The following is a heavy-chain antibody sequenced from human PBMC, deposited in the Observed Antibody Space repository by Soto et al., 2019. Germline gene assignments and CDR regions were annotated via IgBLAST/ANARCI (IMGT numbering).Heavy chain of an antibody. V-gene: IGHV3-30-3*01. CDR2: ISSDVVNY. CDR1: GFTFSSFA. D-gene: IGHD2-15*01. CDR3: ARGGAWTPEGLGY. Sequence: ESGGGVVQPGRSLRLSCAASGFTFSSFAMHWVRQAPGKGLEWLAVISSDVVNYYYAESVKGRFTISRDNSKNTLYLQMNSLRKGDTAVYYCARGGAWTPEGLGYWGQGTLVTVSS. J-gene: IGHJ4*02.